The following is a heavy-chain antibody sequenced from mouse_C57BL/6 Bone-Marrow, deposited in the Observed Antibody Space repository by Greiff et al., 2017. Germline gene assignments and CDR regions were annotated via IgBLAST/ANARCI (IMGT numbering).Heavy chain of an antibody. CDR2: IYPGSGST. J-gene: IGHJ3*01. V-gene: IGHV1-55*01. CDR1: GYTFTSYW. CDR3: ARVKSYYFGSSYRFAY. D-gene: IGHD1-1*01. Sequence: VQLQQPGAELVKPGASVTMSCKASGYTFTSYWITWVKQRPGKGLEWIGDIYPGSGSTNYNEKFKSKATLTVDPSSSTAYMQLSSLPSEDPAVYYCARVKSYYFGSSYRFAYWGQATLVSVSA.